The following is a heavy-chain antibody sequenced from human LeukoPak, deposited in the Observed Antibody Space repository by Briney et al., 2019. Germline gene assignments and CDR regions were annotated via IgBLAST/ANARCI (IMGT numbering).Heavy chain of an antibody. CDR2: IYYSAST. CDR1: GGSISSSSYY. J-gene: IGHJ4*02. D-gene: IGHD3-16*01. CDR3: ARHQGYDYVWGSYKGHFDY. Sequence: SETLSLTCTVSGGSISSSSYYWGRIPQPPGKGLEWFGSIYYSASTYYNPSLQSRVTISVDTSKNQFSLKLSSVTAADTVVYYCARHQGYDYVWGSYKGHFDYWGQGTLVTVSS. V-gene: IGHV4-39*01.